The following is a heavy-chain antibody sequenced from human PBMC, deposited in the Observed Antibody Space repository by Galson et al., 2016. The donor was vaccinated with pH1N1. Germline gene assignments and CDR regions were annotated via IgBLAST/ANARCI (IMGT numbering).Heavy chain of an antibody. Sequence: SETLSLTCTVSGASVTSGHSYWTWIRQPPGKGLEWIGYIYSSGSTNYSPALQSRVTMSVDTSKNEFSLTLRSVTAADTAVYFCARYGDYGFYLDYRGQGSLGTLS. CDR3: ARYGDYGFYLDY. D-gene: IGHD4-17*01. CDR1: GASVTSGHSY. CDR2: IYSSGST. V-gene: IGHV4-61*01. J-gene: IGHJ4*02.